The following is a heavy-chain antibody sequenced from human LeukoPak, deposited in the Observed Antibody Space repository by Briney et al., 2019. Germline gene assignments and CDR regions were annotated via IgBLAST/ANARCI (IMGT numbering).Heavy chain of an antibody. CDR3: ARGVNYFVLEY. Sequence: PGGSLRLSCAASGFTFSTYAMSWVRQAPGKGLEWVSAISVSGAGTYYADSVKGRFTTSRDNSKNTLYLQMNSLSAEDTAVYYCARGVNYFVLEYWGQGTLVTVSS. J-gene: IGHJ4*02. CDR1: GFTFSTYA. D-gene: IGHD3-10*02. V-gene: IGHV3-23*01. CDR2: ISVSGAGT.